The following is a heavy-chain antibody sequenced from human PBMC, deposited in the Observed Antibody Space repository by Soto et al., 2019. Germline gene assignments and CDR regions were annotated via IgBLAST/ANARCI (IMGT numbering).Heavy chain of an antibody. CDR1: GFTFSSYA. D-gene: IGHD5-12*01. CDR2: ISYDGSNK. Sequence: PGGSLRLSCAASGFTFSSYAMHWVRQAPVKGLEWVAVISYDGSNKYYADSVKGRFTISRDNSKNTLYLQMNSLRAEDTAVYYCARGRRVATTYYYYYGMDVWGQGTTVTVSS. V-gene: IGHV3-30-3*01. CDR3: ARGRRVATTYYYYYGMDV. J-gene: IGHJ6*02.